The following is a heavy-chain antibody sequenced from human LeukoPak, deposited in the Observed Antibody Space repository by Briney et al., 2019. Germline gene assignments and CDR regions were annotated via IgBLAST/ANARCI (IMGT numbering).Heavy chain of an antibody. CDR1: GFTFSTYS. D-gene: IGHD6-6*01. V-gene: IGHV3-48*01. CDR2: ISSSTTNM. CDR3: AREYSSSSGRSFDY. Sequence: PGGSLGLSCAASGFTFSTYSMNWVRQAPGKGLEWVSYISSSTTNMYYADSVKGRFTISRDNAKNSLYLQMNSLRAEDTAVYYCAREYSSSSGRSFDYWGQGTLVTVSS. J-gene: IGHJ4*02.